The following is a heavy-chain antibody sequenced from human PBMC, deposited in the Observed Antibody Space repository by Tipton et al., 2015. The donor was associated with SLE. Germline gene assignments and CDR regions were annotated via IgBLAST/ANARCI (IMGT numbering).Heavy chain of an antibody. J-gene: IGHJ6*02. CDR3: ARGCSSSTCEPFYFFGMDV. V-gene: IGHV4-39*07. CDR2: IYYSGAT. CDR1: GGSISSKTYY. Sequence: TLSLTCTVSGGSISSKTYYWGWIRQPPGKGLEWIGSIYYSGATYYNPSLQSRVTISVDTSKNQFSLRLISVTAADTAVYYCARGCSSSTCEPFYFFGMDVWGQGTTVTVSS. D-gene: IGHD2-2*01.